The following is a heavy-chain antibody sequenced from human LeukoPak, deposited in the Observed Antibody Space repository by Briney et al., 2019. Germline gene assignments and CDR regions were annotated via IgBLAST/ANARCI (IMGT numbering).Heavy chain of an antibody. D-gene: IGHD3-10*01. V-gene: IGHV3-33*01. J-gene: IGHJ4*02. CDR1: GFTFTADD. Sequence: PGGSLRLSCAASGFTFTADDMHWVRQAPGKGLEWVAVVWHDGVNKYYADSVKGRFTISRDNSKNTLYLQMNSLSVEDTAVYYCAREWFGEYSGRRAFDYWGQGSLVTVSS. CDR2: VWHDGVNK. CDR3: AREWFGEYSGRRAFDY.